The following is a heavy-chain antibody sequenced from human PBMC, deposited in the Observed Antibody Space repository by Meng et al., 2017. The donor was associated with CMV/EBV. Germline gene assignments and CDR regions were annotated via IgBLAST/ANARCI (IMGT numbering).Heavy chain of an antibody. D-gene: IGHD1-26*01. Sequence: LRLFCAACGFTFRRYGMHWVRQAPGKGLEWVAVISYDGSNKSYADSVKGRFTISRDNSKNTLYLQMNSLRAEDTAVYYCAKNPGSYWGQGTLVTVSS. J-gene: IGHJ4*02. CDR3: AKNPGSY. CDR2: ISYDGSNK. CDR1: GFTFRRYG. V-gene: IGHV3-30*18.